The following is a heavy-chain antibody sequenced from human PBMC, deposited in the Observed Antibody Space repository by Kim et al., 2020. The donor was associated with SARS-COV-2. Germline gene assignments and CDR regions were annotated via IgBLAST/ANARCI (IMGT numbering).Heavy chain of an antibody. CDR2: INAGNGNT. V-gene: IGHV1-3*01. CDR1: GYTFTSYA. J-gene: IGHJ3*02. CDR3: ARDLSDYVWGSSPPMGAFDI. Sequence: ASVKVSCKASGYTFTSYAMHWVRQAPGQRLEWMGWINAGNGNTKYSQKFQGRVTITRDTSASTAYMELSSLRSEDTAVYYCARDLSDYVWGSSPPMGAFDIWGQGTMVTVSS. D-gene: IGHD3-16*01.